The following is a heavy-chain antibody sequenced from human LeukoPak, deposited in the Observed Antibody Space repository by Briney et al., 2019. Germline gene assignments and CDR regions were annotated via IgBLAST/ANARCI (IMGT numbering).Heavy chain of an antibody. J-gene: IGHJ4*02. CDR1: GGSVTIGSFS. Sequence: SETLSLTCTVSGGSVTIGSFSWSWVRQPPGKGLEWIGYIYYSGSTNYNPSLKSRVTISVDTSKNQFSLKLSSVTAADTAVYYCASGRRGYSYARWGQGTLVTVSS. CDR2: IYYSGST. V-gene: IGHV4-61*01. CDR3: ASGRRGYSYAR. D-gene: IGHD5-18*01.